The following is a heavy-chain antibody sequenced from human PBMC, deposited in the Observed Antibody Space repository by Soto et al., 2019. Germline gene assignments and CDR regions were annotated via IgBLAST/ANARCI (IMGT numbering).Heavy chain of an antibody. Sequence: GGSLRLSCAASGFTFSNAWMNWVRQAPGKGLEWVGRIKSKTDGGTTDYAAPVKGRFTISRDDSKKTLYLQMNSLKTEDTAVYYCTATPPTAMVRGVPPYYYGMDVWGQGTTVTVSS. CDR3: TATPPTAMVRGVPPYYYGMDV. D-gene: IGHD3-10*01. CDR2: IKSKTDGGTT. CDR1: GFTFSNAW. V-gene: IGHV3-15*07. J-gene: IGHJ6*02.